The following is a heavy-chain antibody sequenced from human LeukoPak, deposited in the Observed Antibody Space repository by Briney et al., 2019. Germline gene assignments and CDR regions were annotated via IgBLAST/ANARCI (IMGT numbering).Heavy chain of an antibody. CDR3: AKEGVRFYGDSPLNYFDY. CDR1: GFTFDDYA. D-gene: IGHD4-17*01. Sequence: PGGSLRLSCAASGFTFDDYAMHWGRQAPGQGLEWVSGISWNSGSIGYADSVKGRFTISRDNAKNSLYLQMNSLRAEDTALYYCAKEGVRFYGDSPLNYFDYWGQGTLVTVSS. J-gene: IGHJ4*02. V-gene: IGHV3-9*01. CDR2: ISWNSGSI.